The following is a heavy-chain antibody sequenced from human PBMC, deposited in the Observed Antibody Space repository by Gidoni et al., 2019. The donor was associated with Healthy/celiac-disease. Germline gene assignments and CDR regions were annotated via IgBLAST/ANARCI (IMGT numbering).Heavy chain of an antibody. V-gene: IGHV3-72*01. CDR1: GFTFSHHY. J-gene: IGHJ4*02. D-gene: IGHD5-18*01. Sequence: EVQLVESGGGLVQPGGSLRRSCAASGFTFSHHYMDWVRQAPGKGLEWVGRTRNKANSYTTEYAASVKGRFTISRDDSKNSLYLQMNSLKTEDTAVYYCARVFMGRLGMGKIRGYSYGYVDYWGQGTLVTVSS. CDR2: TRNKANSYTT. CDR3: ARVFMGRLGMGKIRGYSYGYVDY.